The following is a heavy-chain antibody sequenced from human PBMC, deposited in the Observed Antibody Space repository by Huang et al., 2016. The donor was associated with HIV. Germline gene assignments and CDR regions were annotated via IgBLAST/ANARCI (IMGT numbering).Heavy chain of an antibody. D-gene: IGHD6-13*01. J-gene: IGHJ4*02. CDR2: IVPSFGTT. CDR1: GGTFSDYS. Sequence: QVQLVQSGAEVKKPGSSVKVSCKASGGTFSDYSINWVRQAPGQGLEWMGGIVPSFGTTNYAQKFQGRVTITADESSSTAYMELSSLRSEDTAVYYCSLPASADALWGQGTLVTVSS. CDR3: SLPASADAL. V-gene: IGHV1-69*13.